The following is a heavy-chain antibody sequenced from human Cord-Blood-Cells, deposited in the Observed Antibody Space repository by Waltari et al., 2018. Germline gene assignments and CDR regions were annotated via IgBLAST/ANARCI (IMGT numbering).Heavy chain of an antibody. V-gene: IGHV3-33*01. D-gene: IGHD3-10*01. Sequence: QVQLVESGGGVVQPGRSLRLSCAASGFTFSRYGMHWVRQAPGKGLEWVAVIWYDGSNKYYADSVKGRFTISRDNSKNTLYLQMNSLRAEDTAVYYCASLRYGSGSYYYYGMDVWGQGTTVTVSS. CDR2: IWYDGSNK. CDR3: ASLRYGSGSYYYYGMDV. J-gene: IGHJ6*02. CDR1: GFTFSRYG.